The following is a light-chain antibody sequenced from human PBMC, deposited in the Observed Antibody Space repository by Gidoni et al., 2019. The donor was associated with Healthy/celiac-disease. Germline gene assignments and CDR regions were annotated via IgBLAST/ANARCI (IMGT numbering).Light chain of an antibody. CDR3: QKYNSARIT. CDR1: QGISNY. V-gene: IGKV1-27*01. J-gene: IGKJ3*01. Sequence: DIQMTQSPSSLSASVGDRVTITCPASQGISNYLAWYQQKPGKVPKLLIYAASTLQSGVPSRFSGSGSGTDFTLTISSLQPEDVATYYCQKYNSARITFGPGTKVDIK. CDR2: AAS.